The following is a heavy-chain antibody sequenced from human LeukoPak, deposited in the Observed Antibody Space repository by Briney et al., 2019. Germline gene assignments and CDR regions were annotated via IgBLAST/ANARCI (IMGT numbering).Heavy chain of an antibody. D-gene: IGHD2-15*01. CDR3: ASDCSGGSCYSHIYYYYGMDV. CDR2: ISYDGSNK. V-gene: IGHV3-30-3*01. J-gene: IGHJ6*02. CDR1: GFTFSSYA. Sequence: GGSLRLSCAASGFTFSSYAMHWVRQAPGKGLEWVAVISYDGSNKYYADSVKGRFTISRDNSKNTLYLQMNSLRAEDTAVYYCASDCSGGSCYSHIYYYYGMDVWRQGTTVTVSS.